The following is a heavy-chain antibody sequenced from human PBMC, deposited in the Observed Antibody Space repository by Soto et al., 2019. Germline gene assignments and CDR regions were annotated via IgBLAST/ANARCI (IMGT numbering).Heavy chain of an antibody. D-gene: IGHD2-15*01. CDR2: IYYSGST. V-gene: IGHV4-59*01. J-gene: IGHJ5*02. CDR1: GDSISRNY. CDR3: ARGGVAAFDP. Sequence: SETLSLTCTVSGDSISRNYWSWIRQPPGKRLEWIGYIYYSGSTNYNPSLKSRVTISVDTSKNQFSLKLSSVTAADTAVYYCARGGVAAFDPWGLGTLVTVSS.